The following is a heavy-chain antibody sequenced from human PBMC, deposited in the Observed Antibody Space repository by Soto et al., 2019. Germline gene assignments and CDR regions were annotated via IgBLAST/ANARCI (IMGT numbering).Heavy chain of an antibody. D-gene: IGHD5-12*01. CDR1: GGTLNSHT. CDR2: TIPILGIT. CDR3: ARGLEMAPFAFDI. Sequence: KVSCKASGGTLNSHTISWVRLAPGQGLEWMGRTIPILGITNYAQKFQGRVTITADKSTSTAYMELSSLRSEDTAVYYCARGLEMAPFAFDIWGQGTMVTVSS. J-gene: IGHJ3*02. V-gene: IGHV1-69*02.